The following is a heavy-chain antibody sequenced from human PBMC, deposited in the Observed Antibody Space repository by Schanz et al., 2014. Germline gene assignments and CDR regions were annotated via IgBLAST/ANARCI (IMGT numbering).Heavy chain of an antibody. Sequence: QVQLVQSGAEVKKPGASVKVSCQASGYTFTGYYMHWVRQAPGQGLEWMGQINPNSGATIYAQNFQGRVTMTRDTSISTAYMELSRLRSDDTAVYYCARGLVRYVAYWGQGTLVTVSS. V-gene: IGHV1-2*06. CDR2: INPNSGAT. CDR1: GYTFTGYY. CDR3: ARGLVRYVAY. J-gene: IGHJ4*02. D-gene: IGHD2-8*02.